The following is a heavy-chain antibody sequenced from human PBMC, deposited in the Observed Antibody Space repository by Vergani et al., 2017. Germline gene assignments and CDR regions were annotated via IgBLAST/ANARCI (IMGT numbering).Heavy chain of an antibody. D-gene: IGHD3-22*01. Sequence: QVQLVQSGAEVKKPGSSVKVSCKASGGTFSSYAISWVRQAPGQGLEWMGGIIPIFGTANYAQKFQGRVTITADESTSTAYMELNSLRAEDTAVYYCARAGGDSDSSGYLYWGQGTLVTVSS. CDR1: GGTFSSYA. CDR2: IIPIFGTA. V-gene: IGHV1-69*01. J-gene: IGHJ4*02. CDR3: ARAGGDSDSSGYLY.